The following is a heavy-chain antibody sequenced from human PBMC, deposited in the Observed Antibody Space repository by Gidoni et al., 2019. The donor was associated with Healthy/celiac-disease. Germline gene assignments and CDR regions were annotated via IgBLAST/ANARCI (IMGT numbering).Heavy chain of an antibody. CDR2: INHSGST. V-gene: IGHV4-34*01. CDR3: ARGLIVATEYYFDY. CDR1: GGSFSVYY. Sequence: QVQLQQWGAGLLKLSETLSLTCAVYGGSFSVYYWSWIRQPPGKGLEWIGEINHSGSTNYNPSLKSRVTISVDTSKNQFSLKLSSVTAADTAVYYCARGLIVATEYYFDYWGQGTLVTVSS. D-gene: IGHD5-12*01. J-gene: IGHJ4*02.